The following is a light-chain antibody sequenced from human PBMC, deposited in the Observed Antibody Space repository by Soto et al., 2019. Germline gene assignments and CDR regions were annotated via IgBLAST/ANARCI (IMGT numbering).Light chain of an antibody. CDR2: GAS. CDR3: HQYESSLWT. J-gene: IGKJ1*01. Sequence: EIVLTQSPGTLSLSPGERATLSCRASQTVSASYLVWYQQKPGQAPRLLIYGASNRATGIPDRFSGSGSGTDFILTISRLEPEDFAVYFCHQYESSLWTFGRGTTVDI. CDR1: QTVSASY. V-gene: IGKV3-20*01.